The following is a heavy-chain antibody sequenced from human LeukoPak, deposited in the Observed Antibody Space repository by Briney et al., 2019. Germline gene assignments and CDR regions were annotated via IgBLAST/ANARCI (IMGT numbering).Heavy chain of an antibody. Sequence: SETLSLTXAVSGYSISSGYYWGWIRQPPGKGLEWIGSIYHSGSTYYNPSLKSRVTISVDTSKNQFSLKLSSVTAADTAVYYCASEHRGYCSSTSCYTGVDYWGQGTLVTVSS. CDR2: IYHSGST. J-gene: IGHJ4*02. CDR1: GYSISSGYY. CDR3: ASEHRGYCSSTSCYTGVDY. V-gene: IGHV4-38-2*01. D-gene: IGHD2-2*02.